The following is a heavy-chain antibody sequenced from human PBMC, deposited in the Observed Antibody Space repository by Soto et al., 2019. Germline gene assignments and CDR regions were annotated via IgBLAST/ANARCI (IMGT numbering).Heavy chain of an antibody. D-gene: IGHD3-22*01. CDR2: TRNKANSYTT. J-gene: IGHJ5*02. CDR3: AREKDYYDSSGYRRGNWFDP. CDR1: GFTFSDHY. V-gene: IGHV3-72*01. Sequence: GGSLRLSCAASGFTFSDHYMDWVRQAPGKGLEWVGRTRNKANSYTTEYAASVKGRFTISRDDSKNSLYLQMNSLKTEDTAVYYCAREKDYYDSSGYRRGNWFDPWGQGTLVTVSS.